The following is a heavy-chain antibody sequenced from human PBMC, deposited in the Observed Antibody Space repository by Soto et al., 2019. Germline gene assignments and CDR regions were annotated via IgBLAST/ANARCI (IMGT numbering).Heavy chain of an antibody. J-gene: IGHJ4*02. CDR2: IYSGGST. D-gene: IGHD6-19*01. V-gene: IGHV3-53*01. CDR1: GFTVSSNY. CDR3: ARDRSSGWYDY. Sequence: PXASLRLSCAASGFTVSSNYMSWVRQAPGKGLEWVSVIYSGGSTYYADSVKGRFTISRDNSKNTLYLQMNSLRADDTAVYYCARDRSSGWYDYWGQGTLVTVSS.